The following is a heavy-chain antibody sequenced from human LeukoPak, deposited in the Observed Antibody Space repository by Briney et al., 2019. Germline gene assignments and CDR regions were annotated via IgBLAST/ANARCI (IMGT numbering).Heavy chain of an antibody. CDR3: AKMVREFYTISYYFDY. CDR1: GFTFDDYV. D-gene: IGHD2-8*01. Sequence: GGSLRLSCAASGFTFDDYVMNWVRQAPGKGLEWVSLISGSGAGTYYADSVKGRFTISRDNSKNTLYLQMNSLRAEDTAVYYCAKMVREFYTISYYFDYWGQGTLVTVSS. J-gene: IGHJ4*02. CDR2: ISGSGAGT. V-gene: IGHV3-23*01.